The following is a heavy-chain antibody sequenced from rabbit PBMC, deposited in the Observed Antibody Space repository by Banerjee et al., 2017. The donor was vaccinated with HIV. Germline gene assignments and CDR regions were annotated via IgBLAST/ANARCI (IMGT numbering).Heavy chain of an antibody. CDR3: ARDQAGYGYDL. Sequence: QLVESGGGLVQPGGSLTLSCKASGFDVSSHYMSWVRQAPGKGLEWIGIIYTGRGSTDYASWVNGRFTISSDNAQNTLYLQLNSLTDVDTATYFCARDQAGYGYDLWGPGTLVTVS. CDR2: IYTGRGST. CDR1: GFDVSSHY. V-gene: IGHV1S7*01. J-gene: IGHJ6*01. D-gene: IGHD6-1*01.